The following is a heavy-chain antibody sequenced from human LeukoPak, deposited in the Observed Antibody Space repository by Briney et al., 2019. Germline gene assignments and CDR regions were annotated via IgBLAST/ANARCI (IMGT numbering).Heavy chain of an antibody. CDR1: GYTFTSYG. V-gene: IGHV1-18*01. D-gene: IGHD3-22*01. CDR2: ISAYNGNT. CDR3: ARVPRPYDSSGIDY. Sequence: ASVKVSCKASGYTFTSYGISWVRQAPGQGLEWMGWISAYNGNTNYAQKLQGRVTMTTDTSTSTAHMELRSLRSDDTAVYYCARVPRPYDSSGIDYWGQGTLVTVSS. J-gene: IGHJ4*02.